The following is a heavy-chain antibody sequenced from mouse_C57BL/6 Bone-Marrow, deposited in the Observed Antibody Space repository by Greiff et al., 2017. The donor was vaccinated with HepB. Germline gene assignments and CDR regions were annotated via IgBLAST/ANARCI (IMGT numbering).Heavy chain of an antibody. D-gene: IGHD1-1*01. Sequence: QVQLKQPGAELVKPGASVKLSCKASGYTFTSYWMQWVKQRPGQGLEWIGEIDPSDSYTNYNQKFKGKATLTVDTSSSTAYMQLSSLTSEDSAVYYCAIYYYDYFDYWGQGTTLTVSS. CDR1: GYTFTSYW. V-gene: IGHV1-50*01. CDR2: IDPSDSYT. J-gene: IGHJ2*01. CDR3: AIYYYDYFDY.